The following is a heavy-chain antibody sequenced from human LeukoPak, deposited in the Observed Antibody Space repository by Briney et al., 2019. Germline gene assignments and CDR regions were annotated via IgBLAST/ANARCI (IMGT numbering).Heavy chain of an antibody. CDR1: GGSISSFY. CDR3: AGTYYYDSSGYYHYSL. V-gene: IGHV4-59*01. Sequence: PSETLSLTCTVSGGSISSFYWSWIRQPPGKGLEWIGYIYYSGSTNYNPSLKSRVTISVDTSKNQFSLKLSSVTAADTAVYYCAGTYYYDSSGYYHYSLWGQGTLVTVSS. CDR2: IYYSGST. J-gene: IGHJ4*02. D-gene: IGHD3-22*01.